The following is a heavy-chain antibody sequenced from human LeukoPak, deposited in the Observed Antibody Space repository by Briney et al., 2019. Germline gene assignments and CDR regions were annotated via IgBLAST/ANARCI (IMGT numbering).Heavy chain of an antibody. J-gene: IGHJ6*03. D-gene: IGHD1-26*01. V-gene: IGHV1-69*05. Sequence: ASVKVSCKASGDIFNSYSISWVRQAPGQGLEWMGGIIPIFGPANYAQTFQGSVTITTDQSTSTAYMELSSLSSEDTAVYYCARVGRSRGSLPNSYYYMDVWGKGTTVTVSS. CDR3: ARVGRSRGSLPNSYYYMDV. CDR1: GDIFNSYS. CDR2: IIPIFGPA.